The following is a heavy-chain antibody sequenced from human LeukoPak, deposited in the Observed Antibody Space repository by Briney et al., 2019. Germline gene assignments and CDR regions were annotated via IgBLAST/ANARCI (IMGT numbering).Heavy chain of an antibody. V-gene: IGHV3-9*01. CDR2: ISWNSGTI. J-gene: IGHJ4*02. CDR1: GFTFDDYA. D-gene: IGHD2-21*02. CDR3: AKGRGKVTATTDRFDY. Sequence: GRSLRLSCAASGFTFDDYAMHWVRQAPGKGLEWVSGISWNSGTIGYADSVKGRFTISRDNAKNSLYLQMNSLRAEDTALYYCAKGRGKVTATTDRFDYWGQGTLVGVSS.